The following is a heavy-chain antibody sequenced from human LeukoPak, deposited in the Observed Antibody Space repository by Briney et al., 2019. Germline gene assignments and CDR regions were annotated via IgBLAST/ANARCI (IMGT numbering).Heavy chain of an antibody. Sequence: PSETLSLTCTVSGVSISSSSYYWGWIRQPPGKGLEWIGSIYYSGSTYYNPSLKSRFTISVDTSKNQFSLKLSSVTAADTAVYYCARDLGSGSYYDYWGQGTLVTVSS. CDR3: ARDLGSGSYYDY. CDR2: IYYSGST. J-gene: IGHJ4*02. D-gene: IGHD1-26*01. V-gene: IGHV4-39*07. CDR1: GVSISSSSYY.